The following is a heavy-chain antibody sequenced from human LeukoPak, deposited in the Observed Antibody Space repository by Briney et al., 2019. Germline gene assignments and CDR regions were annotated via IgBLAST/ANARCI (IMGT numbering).Heavy chain of an antibody. Sequence: GGSLRLSCAASGFTFSSYSMNWIRQAPGKGLEWISSISSSTSYIYYADSVKGRFTISKDNAKNSLYLQMNSLRAEDTAVYYCARAGGSTVSHSDYWGQGTLVTVPS. D-gene: IGHD4-17*01. V-gene: IGHV3-21*01. CDR2: ISSSTSYI. CDR3: ARAGGSTVSHSDY. CDR1: GFTFSSYS. J-gene: IGHJ4*02.